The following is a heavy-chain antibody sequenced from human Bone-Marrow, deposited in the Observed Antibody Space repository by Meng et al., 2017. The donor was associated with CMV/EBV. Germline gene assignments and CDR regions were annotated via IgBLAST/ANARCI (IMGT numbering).Heavy chain of an antibody. CDR3: ARGGSKDYFDY. Sequence: SCGASGFTFSSYSMSWVRQAPGKGLEWVSSISSSSSYIYYADSVKGRFTISRDNAKNSLYLQMNSLRAEDTAVYYCARGGSKDYFDYWGQGTLVTVSS. D-gene: IGHD2-2*01. CDR2: ISSSSSYI. J-gene: IGHJ4*02. V-gene: IGHV3-21*01. CDR1: GFTFSSYS.